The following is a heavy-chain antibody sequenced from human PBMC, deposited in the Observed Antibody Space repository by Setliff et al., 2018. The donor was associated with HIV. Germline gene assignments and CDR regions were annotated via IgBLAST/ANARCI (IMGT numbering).Heavy chain of an antibody. Sequence: SETLSLTCTVSGDSVSSASYYWSWIRQPPGKGLEWLGYIYYSGTTKYNPSLKSRVTISVDTSKNQFSPKLSSVTAADTAVYYCASEAWTSYRSSSGYYYYYMDVWGKGTTVTVSS. CDR2: IYYSGTT. CDR3: ASEAWTSYRSSSGYYYYYMDV. J-gene: IGHJ6*03. CDR1: GDSVSSASYY. D-gene: IGHD6-6*01. V-gene: IGHV4-61*01.